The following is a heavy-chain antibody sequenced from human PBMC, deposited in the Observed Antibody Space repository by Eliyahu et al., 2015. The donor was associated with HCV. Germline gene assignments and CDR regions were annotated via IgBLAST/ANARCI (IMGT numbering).Heavy chain of an antibody. D-gene: IGHD6-13*01. J-gene: IGHJ4*02. V-gene: IGHV1-46*04. CDR2: INPSGDST. CDR3: ARRGIVATGLDY. CDR1: AYSFTNYH. Sequence: VKLYCKASAYSFTNYHVHWVRQAPGQGLEWMGVINPSGDSTTYAQNLEGRISVTRDTSTNTVYMQLSSLRFEDTAVYYCARRGIVATGLDYWGQGALVTVSS.